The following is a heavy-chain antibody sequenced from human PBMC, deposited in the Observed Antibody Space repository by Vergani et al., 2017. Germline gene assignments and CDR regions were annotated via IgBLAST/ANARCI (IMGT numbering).Heavy chain of an antibody. CDR3: ARDPPIDSGYDHSLDY. CDR1: GYTFTGYY. Sequence: QVQLVQSGAEVNKPGASVKVSCKASGYTFTGYYMHWVRQAPGQGLEWMGWINPNSGGTNYAQKFQGRVTMTRDTSISTAYMELSRLRSDDTAVYYCARDPPIDSGYDHSLDYWGQGTLVTVSS. J-gene: IGHJ4*02. V-gene: IGHV1-2*02. D-gene: IGHD5-12*01. CDR2: INPNSGGT.